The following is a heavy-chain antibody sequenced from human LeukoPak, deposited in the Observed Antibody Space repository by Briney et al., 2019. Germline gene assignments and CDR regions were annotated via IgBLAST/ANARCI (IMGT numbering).Heavy chain of an antibody. CDR2: IYYSGST. CDR3: VRHLSAGRPAFDI. D-gene: IGHD2-15*01. J-gene: IGHJ3*02. Sequence: PSETLSLTCTVSGGSINSYYWSWIRQPPGKGLEWIGYIYYSGSTNYNPSLKSRVTISVDTSNNKFSLKLTSLTAADTAVYYCVRHLSAGRPAFDIWGQRTMVTISS. CDR1: GGSINSYY. V-gene: IGHV4-59*08.